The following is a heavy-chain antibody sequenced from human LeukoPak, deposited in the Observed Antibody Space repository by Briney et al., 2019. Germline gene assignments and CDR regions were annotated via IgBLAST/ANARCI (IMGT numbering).Heavy chain of an antibody. CDR3: AKDYRIGYSDHFDY. Sequence: GGSLRLPCVGSGFTFSSHAMSWVRQAPEKGLEWVSGIYESGQTTHYADSVKGRFSISRDNSKNTLYLQMDSLRGEDTAIYYCAKDYRIGYSDHFDYWGQGALVTVSS. CDR1: GFTFSSHA. D-gene: IGHD2-21*01. CDR2: IYESGQTT. J-gene: IGHJ4*02. V-gene: IGHV3-23*01.